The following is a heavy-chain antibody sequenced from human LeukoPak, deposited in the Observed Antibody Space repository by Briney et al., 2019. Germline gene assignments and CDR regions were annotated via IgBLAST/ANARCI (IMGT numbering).Heavy chain of an antibody. CDR3: ARHKLERHWIDP. CDR2: IYYSGST. CDR1: GDSISSYY. V-gene: IGHV4-59*08. J-gene: IGHJ5*02. D-gene: IGHD1-1*01. Sequence: PSETLSLTCTVSGDSISSYYWSWIRQPPGKGLEWIGYIYYSGSTNYNPSLKSRVTISVDTTKNQFSLKLRSVTAADTAVYYCARHKLERHWIDPWGQGTLVTVSS.